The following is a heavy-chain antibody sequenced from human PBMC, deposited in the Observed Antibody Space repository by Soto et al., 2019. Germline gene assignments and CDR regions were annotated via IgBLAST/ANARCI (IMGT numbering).Heavy chain of an antibody. CDR3: ARERPDGSRLDP. CDR1: GGSISSDNY. CDR2: ISYSGST. J-gene: IGHJ5*02. D-gene: IGHD6-13*01. V-gene: IGHV4-39*02. Sequence: PSETLFLTCTVSGGSISSDNYWGWIRQSPEKGLEWIASISYSGSTYYNPTLKSRLIISVDTSKSQFSLKLSSVTAADTAVYYCARERPDGSRLDPWGQGTLVTVSS.